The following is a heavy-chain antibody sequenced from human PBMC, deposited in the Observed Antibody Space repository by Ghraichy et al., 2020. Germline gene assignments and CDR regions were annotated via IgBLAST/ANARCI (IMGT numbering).Heavy chain of an antibody. CDR1: GYTFTGFY. D-gene: IGHD4-11*01. CDR3: ARGDYSNSVDD. Sequence: ASVKVSCKASGYTFTGFYIHWVRQAPGQGLEWMGRINPSSGGTDYSQQFQGRVIMTRDTSIRAAYMELNRLISDDTAIYYCARGDYSNSVDDWGQGTLVTVSS. V-gene: IGHV1-2*06. CDR2: INPSSGGT. J-gene: IGHJ4*02.